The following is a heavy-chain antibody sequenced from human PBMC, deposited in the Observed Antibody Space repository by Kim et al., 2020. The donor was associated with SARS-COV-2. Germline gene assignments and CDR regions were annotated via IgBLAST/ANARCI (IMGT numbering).Heavy chain of an antibody. D-gene: IGHD3-10*01. Sequence: GGSRRLSCAASGFTFSSYGMHWVRQAPGKGLEWVAVISYDGSNKYYADSVKGRFTISRDNSKNTLYLQMNSLRAEDTAVYYCAKEYYYGSGSYPPHPWG. CDR2: ISYDGSNK. CDR3: AKEYYYGSGSYPPHP. V-gene: IGHV3-30*18. CDR1: GFTFSSYG. J-gene: IGHJ5*02.